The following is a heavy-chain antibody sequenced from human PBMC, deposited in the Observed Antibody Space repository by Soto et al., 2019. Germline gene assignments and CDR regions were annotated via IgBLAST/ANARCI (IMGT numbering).Heavy chain of an antibody. V-gene: IGHV4-34*01. CDR2: ITHSGGT. CDR3: ARDRQFYHFWSGYENEGPDGLDV. D-gene: IGHD3-3*02. Sequence: SETLSLTCAVSGGSFSGYFWTWIRQAPGKGLEWIGEITHSGGTNYNSSLKSRVMISVDTSKKQFSLILSSVTAADTAVYYCARDRQFYHFWSGYENEGPDGLDVWGQGTTVTVSS. CDR1: GGSFSGYF. J-gene: IGHJ6*02.